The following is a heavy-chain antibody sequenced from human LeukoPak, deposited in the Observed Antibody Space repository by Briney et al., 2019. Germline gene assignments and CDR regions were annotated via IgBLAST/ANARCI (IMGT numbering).Heavy chain of an antibody. CDR3: AKDRRLHLGEFLGRKETNWFDP. J-gene: IGHJ5*02. D-gene: IGHD3-16*01. CDR1: GFTFSSYW. CDR2: IKQDGSEK. Sequence: GGSLRLSCAASGFTFSSYWMSWVRQAPGKGLEWVANIKQDGSEKYYVDSVKGRFIISRDNSKNTLYLQMNSLRLEDTAMYYCAKDRRLHLGEFLGRKETNWFDPWGQGTLVTVSS. V-gene: IGHV3-7*01.